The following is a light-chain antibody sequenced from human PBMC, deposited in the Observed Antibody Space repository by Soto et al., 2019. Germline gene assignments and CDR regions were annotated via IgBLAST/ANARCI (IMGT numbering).Light chain of an antibody. CDR1: QSVSSY. Sequence: EIVLTQSPATLSLSPGERATLSCRASQSVSSYLAWYQQKPGQAPRLLIYDASNRATGIPARFSGSGSGTGLTLTITSLEPEDFAVYYCQQRSNWPRYTFGQGTKLEIK. CDR3: QQRSNWPRYT. V-gene: IGKV3-11*01. CDR2: DAS. J-gene: IGKJ2*01.